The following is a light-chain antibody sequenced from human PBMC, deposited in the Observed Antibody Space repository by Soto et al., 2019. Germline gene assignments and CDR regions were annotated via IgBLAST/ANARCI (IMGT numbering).Light chain of an antibody. CDR2: AAS. Sequence: DIQLTQSPSFLSASVGDRVTITCRASQGISSYLAWYQQKPGKAPKLLIYAASTLQSGVPSRFSGSGSGTEFTLTISSLQPEDFETYYCQQLNSYPQTFGQGTKVDI. J-gene: IGKJ1*01. CDR3: QQLNSYPQT. CDR1: QGISSY. V-gene: IGKV1-9*01.